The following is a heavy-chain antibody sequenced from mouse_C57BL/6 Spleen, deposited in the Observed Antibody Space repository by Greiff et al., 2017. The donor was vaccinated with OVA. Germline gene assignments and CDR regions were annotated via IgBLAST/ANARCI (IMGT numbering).Heavy chain of an antibody. V-gene: IGHV1-82*01. CDR1: GYAFSSSW. CDR2: IYPGDGDT. CDR3: ARKGYDQGFAY. J-gene: IGHJ3*01. Sequence: QVQLQQSGPELVKPGASVKISCKASGYAFSSSWMNWVKQRPGKGLGWIGRIYPGDGDTTYMGKFKGKATLTADKSSSTAYMQLRGLTSEDYAVYCCARKGYDQGFAYWGQGTLVTVSA. D-gene: IGHD2-3*01.